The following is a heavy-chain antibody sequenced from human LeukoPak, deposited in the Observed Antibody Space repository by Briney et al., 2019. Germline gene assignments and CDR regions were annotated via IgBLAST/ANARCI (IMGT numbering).Heavy chain of an antibody. CDR1: GYTFGSYA. Sequence: ASVKVSCKASGYTFGSYAMNWVRQAPGQGLEWMGWINTNTGNPTYAQGFTGRFVFSLDTSVSTAYLQINSLKAEDTAVYYCARDTKDVVVVTATNWFDPWGQGTLVTVSS. J-gene: IGHJ5*02. V-gene: IGHV7-4-1*02. D-gene: IGHD2-21*02. CDR3: ARDTKDVVVVTATNWFDP. CDR2: INTNTGNP.